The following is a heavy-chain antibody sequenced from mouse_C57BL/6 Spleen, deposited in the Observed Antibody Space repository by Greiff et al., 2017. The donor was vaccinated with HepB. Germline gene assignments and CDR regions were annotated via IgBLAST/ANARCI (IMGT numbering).Heavy chain of an antibody. CDR3: ARGPNYYGSSPYYFDY. CDR1: GYTFTSYW. V-gene: IGHV1-64*01. CDR2: IHPNSGST. J-gene: IGHJ2*01. D-gene: IGHD1-1*01. Sequence: QVQLQQPGAELVKPGASVKLSCKASGYTFTSYWMHWVKQRPGQGLEWIGMIHPNSGSTNYNEKFKSKATLTVDKSSSTAYMQLSSLTSEDSAVYYCARGPNYYGSSPYYFDYWGQGTTLTVAS.